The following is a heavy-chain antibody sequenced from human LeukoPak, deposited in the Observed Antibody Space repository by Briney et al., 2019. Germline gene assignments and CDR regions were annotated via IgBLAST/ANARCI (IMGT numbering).Heavy chain of an antibody. Sequence: SQTLSLTCTVSGGSISSGDYYWSWIRQPPGKGLEWIGYIYYSGSTYHNPSLKSRVTISVDTSKDQFSLKLSSVSAADTAVYYCARVEYSSSWSAFDIWGQGTMLTVSS. CDR3: ARVEYSSSWSAFDI. CDR2: IYYSGST. J-gene: IGHJ3*02. V-gene: IGHV4-30-4*08. D-gene: IGHD6-13*01. CDR1: GGSISSGDYY.